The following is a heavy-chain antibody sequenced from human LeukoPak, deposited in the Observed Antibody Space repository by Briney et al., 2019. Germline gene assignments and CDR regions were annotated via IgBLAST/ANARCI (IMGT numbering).Heavy chain of an antibody. CDR3: ARGSSSDWPLEY. Sequence: ASVKVSCKVSGYTFINYAIRWVRQAPGQRLEWMGWINPYNGDTEYSQKLQGRITITKDTSATTAYMDLSTLRSEDTAVYYCARGSSSDWPLEYWGRGILVTVSS. V-gene: IGHV1-3*01. CDR1: GYTFINYA. CDR2: INPYNGDT. D-gene: IGHD6-19*01. J-gene: IGHJ4*02.